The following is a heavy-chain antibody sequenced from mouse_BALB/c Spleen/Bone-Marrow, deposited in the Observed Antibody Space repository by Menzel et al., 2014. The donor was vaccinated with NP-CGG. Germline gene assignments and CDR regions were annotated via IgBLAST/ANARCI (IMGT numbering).Heavy chain of an antibody. V-gene: IGHV4-1*02. J-gene: IGHJ3*01. CDR3: ARLGYYGWFAC. CDR1: GFDFSRYW. D-gene: IGHD2-3*01. CDR2: INPESNTI. Sequence: EVKLVESGGGLVQPGGSLKLSCAASGFDFSRYWMSWVRQAPGKGLQWIGEINPESNTINYTPSLKDKFIISRDNAKNTLYLQMSKVRSEDTALYCCARLGYYGWFACWGQGTLVTVSA.